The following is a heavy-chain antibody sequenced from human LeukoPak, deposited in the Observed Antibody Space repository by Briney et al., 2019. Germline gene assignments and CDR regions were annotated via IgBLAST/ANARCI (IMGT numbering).Heavy chain of an antibody. J-gene: IGHJ6*03. Sequence: GGSLRLSCAASGFTFSNYSMNWVRQAPGKGLEWVSYISSTSLYIYYPDSVKGRFTISRDNAKNSLYLQMNSLRAEDTAVYYCAKNYGSGSSLKYYYYMDVWGKGTTVTVSS. V-gene: IGHV3-21*04. D-gene: IGHD3-10*01. CDR3: AKNYGSGSSLKYYYYMDV. CDR2: ISSTSLYI. CDR1: GFTFSNYS.